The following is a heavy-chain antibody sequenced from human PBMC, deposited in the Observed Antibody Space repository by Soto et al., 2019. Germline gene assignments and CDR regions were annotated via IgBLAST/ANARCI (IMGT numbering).Heavy chain of an antibody. D-gene: IGHD6-6*01. CDR1: GFTFGDYA. Sequence: GGSLRLSCTSSGFTFGDYAVNWFRQAPGKGLEWIGFIRSKGCGGTTEYAASAKGRFTISRDDAKSTAYLQVNSLKTDDTAFYLCGRGKPKYRATFDYWGLGTLVTVS. CDR2: IRSKGCGGTT. J-gene: IGHJ4*02. CDR3: GRGKPKYRATFDY. V-gene: IGHV3-49*03.